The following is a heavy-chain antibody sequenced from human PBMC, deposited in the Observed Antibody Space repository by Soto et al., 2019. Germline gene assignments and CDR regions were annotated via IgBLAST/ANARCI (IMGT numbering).Heavy chain of an antibody. CDR3: ARGSSSSWYYYGMDV. CDR2: MNPNSGNT. V-gene: IGHV1-8*01. J-gene: IGHJ6*02. Sequence: QVQLVQSGAEVKKPGASVKVSCKASGYTFTSYDINWVRQATGQGLEWMGWMNPNSGNTRYAQKFQGRVTMXXNXSIXTAYMGLSSLKAEDTAVYYCARGSSSSWYYYGMDVWGQGTTVTVSS. D-gene: IGHD6-13*01. CDR1: GYTFTSYD.